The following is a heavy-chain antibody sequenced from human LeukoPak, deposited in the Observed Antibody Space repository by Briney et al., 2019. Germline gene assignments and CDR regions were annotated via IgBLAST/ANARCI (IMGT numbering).Heavy chain of an antibody. D-gene: IGHD3-10*01. CDR1: GGSISIYY. V-gene: IGHV4-4*07. CDR3: ARESSGNYPLGYMDV. Sequence: SETLSLTCTVSGGSISIYYWNWIRQPAGKGLEWIGRIFTSGITNYDPSLKSRGTMSVDTSKNQFSLDLSSVTAADTAVYYCARESSGNYPLGYMDVWGKGTTVTVSS. CDR2: IFTSGIT. J-gene: IGHJ6*03.